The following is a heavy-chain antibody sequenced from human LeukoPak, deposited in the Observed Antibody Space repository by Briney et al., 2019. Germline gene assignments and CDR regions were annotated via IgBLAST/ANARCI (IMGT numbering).Heavy chain of an antibody. D-gene: IGHD3-10*01. CDR2: ISSSSSYI. CDR3: ARAPMVRGVMEY. V-gene: IGHV3-21*01. Sequence: GGSLRLSCAASGFTVSSNYMNWVRQAPGKGLEWVSSISSSSSYIYYADSVKGRFTISRDNAKNSLYLQMNSLRAEDTAVYYCARAPMVRGVMEYWGQGTLVTVSS. CDR1: GFTVSSNY. J-gene: IGHJ4*02.